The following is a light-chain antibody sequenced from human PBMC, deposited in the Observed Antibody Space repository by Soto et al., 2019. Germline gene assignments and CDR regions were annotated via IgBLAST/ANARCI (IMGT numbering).Light chain of an antibody. CDR2: XRS. CDR3: QQSYSTLIT. CDR1: QSIRSY. V-gene: IGKV1-39*01. Sequence: DIHLTQSPSPLSASVGDRVTIPCRASQSIRSYLNWPQQKPXXXSXXXXXXRSSLRSRLLSRSSGSGSGTDFTLTISSLQPDDFTTYYCQQSYSTLITFGHGTRMDI. J-gene: IGKJ5*01.